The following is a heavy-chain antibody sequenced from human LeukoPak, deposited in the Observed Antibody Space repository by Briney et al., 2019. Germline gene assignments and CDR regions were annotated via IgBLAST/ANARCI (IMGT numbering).Heavy chain of an antibody. V-gene: IGHV3-23*01. CDR1: GFTFSSYA. CDR2: ISGSGGST. J-gene: IGHJ4*02. CDR3: AKAGSSSSSPFDY. D-gene: IGHD6-6*01. Sequence: PGGSLRLSCTASGFTFSSYAMSWVRQAPGKGLEWVSAISGSGGSTYYADSVKGRFTISRDNSKNTLYLQMNSLRAEDTAVYYCAKAGSSSSSPFDYWGQGTLVTVSS.